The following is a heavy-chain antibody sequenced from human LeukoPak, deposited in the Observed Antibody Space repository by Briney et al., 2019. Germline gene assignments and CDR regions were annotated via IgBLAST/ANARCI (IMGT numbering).Heavy chain of an antibody. J-gene: IGHJ6*03. D-gene: IGHD3-16*01. CDR3: AKARYGYHYYYYMDV. Sequence: PGGSLRLYCAASGFTFSSYGMHWARQAPGKGLEWVAFIRYDGSNKYYADSVKGRFTISRDNSKNTLYLQMNSLRAEDMAVYYCAKARYGYHYYYYMDVWGKGTTVTVSS. V-gene: IGHV3-30*02. CDR1: GFTFSSYG. CDR2: IRYDGSNK.